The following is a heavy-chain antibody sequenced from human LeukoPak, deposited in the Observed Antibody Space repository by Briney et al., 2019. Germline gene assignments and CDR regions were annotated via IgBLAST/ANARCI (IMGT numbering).Heavy chain of an antibody. D-gene: IGHD2-2*01. J-gene: IGHJ6*03. CDR2: VSYSGST. Sequence: SETLSLTCTVSGGSISSYYWSWVRQPPGKGLEWIGYVSYSGSTDYNPSLKSRVIISIDTSKNQFSLRLSSVTAADTAVYYCARGVVPAEYYYYYMDVWGKGTTVTVSS. CDR1: GGSISSYY. CDR3: ARGVVPAEYYYYYMDV. V-gene: IGHV4-59*12.